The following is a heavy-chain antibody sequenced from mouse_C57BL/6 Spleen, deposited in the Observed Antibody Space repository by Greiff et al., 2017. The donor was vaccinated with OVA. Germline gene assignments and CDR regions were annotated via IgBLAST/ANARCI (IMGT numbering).Heavy chain of an antibody. CDR2: IRLKSDNYAT. V-gene: IGHV6-3*01. Sequence: EVKVEESGGGLVQPGGSMKLSCVASGFTFSNYWMNWVRQSPEKGLEWVAQIRLKSDNYATHYAESVKGRFTISRDDSKSSVYLQMNNLRAEDTGIYYCTRGYYGSSWYFDVWGTGTTVTVSS. CDR1: GFTFSNYW. D-gene: IGHD1-1*01. CDR3: TRGYYGSSWYFDV. J-gene: IGHJ1*03.